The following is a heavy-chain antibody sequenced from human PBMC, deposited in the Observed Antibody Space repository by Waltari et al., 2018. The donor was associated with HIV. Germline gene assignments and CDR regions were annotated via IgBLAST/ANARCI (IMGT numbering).Heavy chain of an antibody. CDR2: LPYDGSNK. J-gene: IGHJ5*02. D-gene: IGHD2-15*01. V-gene: IGHV3-30*01. CDR1: GFTFSSYA. Sequence: QVQLVESGGGVVQPGRSLRLSCTASGFTFSSYAMHWVRQAPGKGLEWVAFLPYDGSNKYFADSVKGRFTISRDNSKNTLYLQMNSLRTEDTAVYYCASSGTWSQAPWFDPWGQGTLVTVSS. CDR3: ASSGTWSQAPWFDP.